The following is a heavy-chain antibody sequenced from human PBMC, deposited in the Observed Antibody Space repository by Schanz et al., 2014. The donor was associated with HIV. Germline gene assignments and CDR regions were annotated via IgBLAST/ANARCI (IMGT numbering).Heavy chain of an antibody. V-gene: IGHV1-69*01. D-gene: IGHD2-15*01. CDR2: IIPIFGTA. J-gene: IGHJ4*02. CDR3: ARNQYQMLPFDF. CDR1: GGTFSNYA. Sequence: QVQLVQSGAEVKKPGSSVKVSCKASGGTFSNYAISWVRQAPGQGLEWMGGIIPIFGTANYAQKFQGRVTIIADESTSTAYLELSSLRSADTAVYYCARNQYQMLPFDFWGQGTLVTVSS.